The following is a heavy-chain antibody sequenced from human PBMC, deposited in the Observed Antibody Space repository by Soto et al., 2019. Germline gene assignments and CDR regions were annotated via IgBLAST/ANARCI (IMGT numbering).Heavy chain of an antibody. CDR2: ISWNSGSI. CDR1: GFTFDDYA. J-gene: IGHJ6*03. Sequence: GGSLRLSCAASGFTFDDYAMHWVRQAPGKGLEWVSGISWNSGSIGYADSVKGRFTISRDNAKNSLYLQMNSLRAEDTALYYCAKGGGNSPRRYYYYYMDVWGKGTTVTVSS. D-gene: IGHD2-15*01. CDR3: AKGGGNSPRRYYYYYMDV. V-gene: IGHV3-9*01.